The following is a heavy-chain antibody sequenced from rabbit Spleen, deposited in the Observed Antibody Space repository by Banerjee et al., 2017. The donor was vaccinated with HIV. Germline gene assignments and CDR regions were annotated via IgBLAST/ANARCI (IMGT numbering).Heavy chain of an antibody. CDR2: IDPVFGST. D-gene: IGHD2-1*01. J-gene: IGHJ4*01. CDR3: ARYSDNTIYSL. V-gene: IGHV1S47*01. CDR1: GFSFISSYD. Sequence: QEQLVESGGGLVKPGASLTLTCTASGFSFISSYDMSWVRQAPGKGLEWIGYIDPVFGSTYYASWVNGRFTISSHNAQNTLYLQLNSLTAADTATYFCARYSDNTIYSLWGPGTLVTVS.